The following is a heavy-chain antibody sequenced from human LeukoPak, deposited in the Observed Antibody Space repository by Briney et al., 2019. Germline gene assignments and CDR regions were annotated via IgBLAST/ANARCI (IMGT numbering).Heavy chain of an antibody. CDR2: ISGRSDNT. D-gene: IGHD3-9*01. J-gene: IGHJ4*02. CDR3: AKWGDYDVLTGYYVSDF. Sequence: GGSLRLSCAASGFIFSNYAMYWVRQAPGKGLEWVSTISGRSDNTYYADSVKGRFTLSRDSSKNTLYLQMNSLRADDTAVYYCAKWGDYDVLTGYYVSDFWGQGTLVTVSS. V-gene: IGHV3-23*01. CDR1: GFIFSNYA.